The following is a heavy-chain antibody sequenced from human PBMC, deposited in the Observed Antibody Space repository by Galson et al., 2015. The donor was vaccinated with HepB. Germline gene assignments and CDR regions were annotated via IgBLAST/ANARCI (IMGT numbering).Heavy chain of an antibody. V-gene: IGHV3-21*01. CDR2: ISSSGSYI. Sequence: SLRLSCAASGFNFSLYSMNRVRQAPGKGLAWVSSISSSGSYIYYGDSVKGRCTVSRDSAKTSVYLQMNSLRGDDTAVYYCARALPSGIRGGRVFDHWGQGTLVTVSS. CDR1: GFNFSLYS. D-gene: IGHD3-10*01. J-gene: IGHJ4*02. CDR3: ARALPSGIRGGRVFDH.